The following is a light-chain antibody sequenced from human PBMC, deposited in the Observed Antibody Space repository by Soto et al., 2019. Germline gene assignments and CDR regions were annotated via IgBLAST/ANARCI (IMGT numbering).Light chain of an antibody. J-gene: IGLJ3*02. V-gene: IGLV2-11*01. CDR2: DDT. Sequence: QSALTQPRSVSGSPGQSVTISCTGTSSDVGFYNYVSWYQQHPGKAPKLMIYDDTKWPSGVPDRFSGSKSGNTASLTISGLRAEDGADYYCSSYAGSYPWVFGGGTKLTAL. CDR3: SSYAGSYPWV. CDR1: SSDVGFYNY.